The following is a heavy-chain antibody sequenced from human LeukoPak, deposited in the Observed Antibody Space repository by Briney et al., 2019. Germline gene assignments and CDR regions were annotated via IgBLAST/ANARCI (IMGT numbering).Heavy chain of an antibody. J-gene: IGHJ4*02. V-gene: IGHV4-4*02. Sequence: SETLSLTCVVSGTSISGSDWWSWVRQPPGKGLEWIGEIYHNGNTNYNPSLKSRVTISVDTSKNQFSLKLSSVTAADTAVYYCAGGYYDILTGRNGLHYWGQGTLVTVSS. CDR3: AGGYYDILTGRNGLHY. D-gene: IGHD3-9*01. CDR2: IYHNGNT. CDR1: GTSISGSDW.